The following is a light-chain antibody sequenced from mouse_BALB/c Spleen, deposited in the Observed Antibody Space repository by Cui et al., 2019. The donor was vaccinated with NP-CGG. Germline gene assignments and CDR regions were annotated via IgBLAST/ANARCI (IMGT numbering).Light chain of an antibody. CDR2: GTN. Sequence: QAVLTQESARTTSPGETVTLTCRSSTGAVTTSNYANWIQKKPDHLFTGLIGGTNNRAPGVPARFSGSLIGDKAALTITGAQTEDEAIYFCALWYSNHWVFGGGTKLTVL. CDR3: ALWYSNHWV. V-gene: IGLV1*01. CDR1: TGAVTTSNY. J-gene: IGLJ1*01.